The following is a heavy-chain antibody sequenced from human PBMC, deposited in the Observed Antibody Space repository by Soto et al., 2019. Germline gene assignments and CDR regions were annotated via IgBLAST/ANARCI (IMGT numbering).Heavy chain of an antibody. D-gene: IGHD5-12*01. Sequence: QVQLVQSGAEVKKPGAPVKVSCKASGYTFTDYDINWVRQAPGQGLEWMGWMNPNTGNTRYAQHFQGRPIMTRDTSISTAFMELSSLRSEDTALDYCARGKLATLTDFWGQGTLVTVSS. CDR2: MNPNTGNT. J-gene: IGHJ4*02. CDR1: GYTFTDYD. CDR3: ARGKLATLTDF. V-gene: IGHV1-8*01.